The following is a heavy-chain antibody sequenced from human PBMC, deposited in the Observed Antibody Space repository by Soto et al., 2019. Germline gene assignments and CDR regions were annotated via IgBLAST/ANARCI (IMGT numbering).Heavy chain of an antibody. D-gene: IGHD3-16*02. J-gene: IGHJ6*02. CDR2: INHSGST. V-gene: IGHV4-34*01. CDR3: ARVQHDYVRGSYRYVYGMDV. Sequence: PPETLSLTCAVYGGSFSGYYWTWIRQPPGTGLEWIGEINHSGSTNYNPSLKSRVTISVDTSKNQFSLKLTSVTAADTAVYYCARVQHDYVRGSYRYVYGMDVWGQGTTVTVSS. CDR1: GGSFSGYY.